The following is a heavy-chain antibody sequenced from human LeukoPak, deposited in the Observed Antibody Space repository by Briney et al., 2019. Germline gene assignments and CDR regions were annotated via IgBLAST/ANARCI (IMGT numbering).Heavy chain of an antibody. J-gene: IGHJ3*02. V-gene: IGHV1-18*04. CDR2: ISAYNGNT. Sequence: GASVKVSCKASGYTFSDYYVHWVRQAPGQGLEWMGWISAYNGNTNYAQKLQGRVTMTTDTSTSTAYMELRSLRSDDTAVYYCAREPRLNAFDIWGQGTMVTVSS. CDR3: AREPRLNAFDI. D-gene: IGHD3-16*01. CDR1: GYTFSDYY.